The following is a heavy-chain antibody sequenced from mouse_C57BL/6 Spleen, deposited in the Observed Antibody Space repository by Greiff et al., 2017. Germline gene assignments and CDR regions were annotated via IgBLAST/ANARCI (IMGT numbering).Heavy chain of an antibody. V-gene: IGHV10-1*01. D-gene: IGHD2-4*01. CDR3: VRHYYDYDGNWYFDV. CDR1: GFSFNTYA. CDR2: IRSKSNNYAT. Sequence: EVQGVESGGGLVQPKGSLKLSCAASGFSFNTYAMNWVRQAPGKGLEWVARIRSKSNNYATYYADSVKDRFTISRDDSESMLYLQMNNLKTEDTAMYYCVRHYYDYDGNWYFDVWGTGTTVTVSS. J-gene: IGHJ1*03.